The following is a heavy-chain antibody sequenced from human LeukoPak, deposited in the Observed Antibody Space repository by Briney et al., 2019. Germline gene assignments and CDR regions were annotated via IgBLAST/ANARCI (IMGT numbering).Heavy chain of an antibody. V-gene: IGHV7-4-1*02. CDR1: GYTFTSYG. D-gene: IGHD3-10*01. CDR2: INTYTGNP. Sequence: ASVKVSCKASGYTFTSYGISWVRQAPGQGLEWMGWINTYTGNPTYAQGFTGRFVFSLDTSVSTAYLQITSLEAEDTAVYYCARDRITMNRGSDYWGQGTLVTVSS. J-gene: IGHJ4*02. CDR3: ARDRITMNRGSDY.